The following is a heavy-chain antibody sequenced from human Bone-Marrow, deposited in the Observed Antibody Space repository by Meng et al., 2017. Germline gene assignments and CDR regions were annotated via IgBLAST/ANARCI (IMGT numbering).Heavy chain of an antibody. CDR1: GGTFSSYA. V-gene: IGHV1-69*01. CDR3: AREPGPRVGWFDP. Sequence: QGRMGQCGAEVKKPGSSVKVSCKASGGTFSSYAISWVRQAPGQGLEWMGGIIPIFGTANYAQKFQGRVTITADESTSTAYMELSSLRSEDTAVYYCAREPGPRVGWFDPWGQGTLVTVSS. CDR2: IIPIFGTA. D-gene: IGHD1-26*01. J-gene: IGHJ5*02.